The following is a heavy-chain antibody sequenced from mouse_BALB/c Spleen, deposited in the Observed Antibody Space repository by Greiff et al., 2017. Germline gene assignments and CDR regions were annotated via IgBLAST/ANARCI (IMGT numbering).Heavy chain of an antibody. V-gene: IGHV2-9*02. CDR1: GFSLTSYG. Sequence: QVQLKESGPGLVAPSQSLSITRTVSGFSLTSYGVHWVRQPPGKGLEWLGVIWAGGSTNYNSALMSRLSISKDNSKGQVFLKMNSLQTDDTAMYYCARDGRDYGLFAYWGQGTLVTVSA. D-gene: IGHD2-4*01. CDR3: ARDGRDYGLFAY. CDR2: IWAGGST. J-gene: IGHJ3*01.